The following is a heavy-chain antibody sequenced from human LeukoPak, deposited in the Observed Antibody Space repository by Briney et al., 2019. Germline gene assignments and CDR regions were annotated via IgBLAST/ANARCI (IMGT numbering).Heavy chain of an antibody. Sequence: SETLSLTCTVSGYSISSGYYWGWIRQPPGKGLEWIGSIYHSGSTYYNPSLKSRVTISVDTSKNQFSLKLSSVTAADTAVYYCAREAAGGERVDYWGQGTLVTVSS. CDR1: GYSISSGYY. CDR3: AREAAGGERVDY. CDR2: IYHSGST. V-gene: IGHV4-38-2*02. J-gene: IGHJ4*02. D-gene: IGHD3-16*01.